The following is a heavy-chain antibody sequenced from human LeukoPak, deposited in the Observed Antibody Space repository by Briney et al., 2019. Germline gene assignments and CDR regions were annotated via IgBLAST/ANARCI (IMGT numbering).Heavy chain of an antibody. J-gene: IGHJ6*03. D-gene: IGHD6-25*01. CDR1: GFTFDDYA. CDR3: AKGGGSSGYYMDV. V-gene: IGHV3-9*01. CDR2: ISWNSGSI. Sequence: GRSLRLSCAASGFTFDDYAMHWVRQAPGKGLEWVSGISWNSGSIGYADSVKGRFTISRDNAKNSLYLQMNSLRAEDTALYYCAKGGGSSGYYMDVWGKGTTVTVSS.